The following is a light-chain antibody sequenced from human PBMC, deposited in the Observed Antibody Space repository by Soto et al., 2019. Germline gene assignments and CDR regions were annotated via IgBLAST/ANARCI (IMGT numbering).Light chain of an antibody. CDR1: SSDVGSYDL. J-gene: IGLJ2*01. V-gene: IGLV2-23*01. Sequence: QSALTQPASVSGSPGQSISISCTGISSDVGSYDLVSWYQQHPGKAPQLIIYEGSKRPSGISNRFSGSKSGNTASLTVAGLQAEDEADYFCCAYAGSTTDVVFGGGTKPTVL. CDR2: EGS. CDR3: CAYAGSTTDVV.